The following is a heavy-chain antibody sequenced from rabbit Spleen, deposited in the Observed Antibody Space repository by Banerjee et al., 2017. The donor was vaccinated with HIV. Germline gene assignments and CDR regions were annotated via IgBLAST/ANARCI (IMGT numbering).Heavy chain of an antibody. V-gene: IGHV1S40*01. D-gene: IGHD8-1*01. J-gene: IGHJ6*01. CDR3: ARRASSADSGLSL. Sequence: QSLEESGGGLVQPEGSLTLTCTASGFSFSSSYWMCWVRQAPGKGLEWIACIYAGSSGNTYYASWAKGRFTISKTSSTTVTLQMTSLTAADTATYFCARRASSADSGLSLWGPGTPRHRL. CDR2: IYAGSSGNT. CDR1: GFSFSSSYW.